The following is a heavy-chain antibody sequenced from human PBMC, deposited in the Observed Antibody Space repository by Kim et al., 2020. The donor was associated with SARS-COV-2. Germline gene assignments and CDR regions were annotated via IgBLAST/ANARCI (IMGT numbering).Heavy chain of an antibody. CDR3: EKVADNYYCSEMGGMDV. Sequence: GGSLRLSCAASGFTFSSYGMHWVRQAPGKGLEWVGVIRYDGSNKYYADSVKGRCSISSDNSKNTLYVQLNRLRLEHTAVYYCEKVADNYYCSEMGGMDVWRQGTTLTVSS. CDR1: GFTFSSYG. V-gene: IGHV3-33*06. CDR2: IRYDGSNK. D-gene: IGHD3-10*01. J-gene: IGHJ6*02.